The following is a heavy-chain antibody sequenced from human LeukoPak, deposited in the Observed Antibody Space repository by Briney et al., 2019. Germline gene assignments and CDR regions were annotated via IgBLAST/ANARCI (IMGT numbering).Heavy chain of an antibody. J-gene: IGHJ4*02. CDR3: AKDGLRITMIVVVGKIDY. V-gene: IGHV3-23*01. Sequence: GSLRLSCAASGFTFSSYGMSWVRQAPGKGLEWVSAISGSGGSTYYADSVKGRFTISRDNSKNTLYLQMNSLRAEDTAVYYCAKDGLRITMIVVVGKIDYWGQGTLVTVSS. CDR2: ISGSGGST. D-gene: IGHD3-22*01. CDR1: GFTFSSYG.